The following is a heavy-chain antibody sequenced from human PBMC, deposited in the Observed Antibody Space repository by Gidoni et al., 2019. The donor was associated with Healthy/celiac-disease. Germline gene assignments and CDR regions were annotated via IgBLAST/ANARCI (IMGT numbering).Heavy chain of an antibody. CDR2: IYYSGST. CDR3: ARETSSGWLYYFDY. D-gene: IGHD6-19*01. CDR1: GGSISSYY. Sequence: QVQLQESGPGLVKPSEPLSLTCTVSGGSISSYYWSWIRQPPGKGLEWIGYIYYSGSTNYNPSLKSRVTISVDTSKNQFSLKLSSVTAADTAVYYCARETSSGWLYYFDYWGQGTLVTVSS. V-gene: IGHV4-59*01. J-gene: IGHJ4*02.